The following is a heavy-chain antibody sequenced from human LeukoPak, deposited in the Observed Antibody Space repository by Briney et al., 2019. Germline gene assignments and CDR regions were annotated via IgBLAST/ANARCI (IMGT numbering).Heavy chain of an antibody. V-gene: IGHV1-8*02. CDR1: GYIFTGYY. Sequence: ASVKVSCKASGYIFTGYYMHWMRQAPGQGLEWVGWMNPNSGNTGYAQTFQGKLTMTRNTSIKTAYMELSSLRSEDTAVYYCARRFYDNLTGHTWYDYWGQGTLVTVSS. J-gene: IGHJ4*02. D-gene: IGHD3-9*01. CDR2: MNPNSGNT. CDR3: ARRFYDNLTGHTWYDY.